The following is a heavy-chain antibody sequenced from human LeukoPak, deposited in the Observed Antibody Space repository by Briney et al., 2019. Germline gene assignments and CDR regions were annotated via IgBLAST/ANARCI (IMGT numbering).Heavy chain of an antibody. J-gene: IGHJ4*02. D-gene: IGHD2-2*01. Sequence: SETLSLTCTVSGDSISNTNYYWGWIRQPPGKGLEWIGSFCCSGNTYYNPSLKSRVTISVDTSKNQFSLKLSSVTAADTAVYYCARRQDIVVAPAGMPYDFDYWGQGTLVTVSS. CDR1: GDSISNTNYY. CDR3: ARRQDIVVAPAGMPYDFDY. CDR2: FCCSGNT. V-gene: IGHV4-39*01.